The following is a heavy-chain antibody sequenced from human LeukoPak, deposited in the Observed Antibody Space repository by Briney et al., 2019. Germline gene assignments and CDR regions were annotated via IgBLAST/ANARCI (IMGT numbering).Heavy chain of an antibody. CDR1: GFTFSSYS. J-gene: IGHJ4*02. Sequence: PGGSLRLSCAASGFTFSSYSMNWVRQAPGKGLEWVSYISSSSSTIYYADSVKGRFTISRDNAKNSLYLQMNSLRDEDTAVYYCARVWSNTWNSGGSDYWGQGTLVTVSS. D-gene: IGHD1-1*01. CDR3: ARVWSNTWNSGGSDY. V-gene: IGHV3-48*02. CDR2: ISSSSSTI.